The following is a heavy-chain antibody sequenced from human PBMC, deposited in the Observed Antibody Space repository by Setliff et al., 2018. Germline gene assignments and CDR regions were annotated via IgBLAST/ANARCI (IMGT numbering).Heavy chain of an antibody. V-gene: IGHV4-59*01. Sequence: SETLSLTCSVSGGSISPYYWIWIRQSPGKGLEWIGYIFYSGSARYNPSLESRVTMSVDTSKNQFSLKLSSVTEADTAVYYCARGPPGYYYYMNVWGQGTTVTVSS. CDR1: GGSISPYY. CDR2: IFYSGSA. J-gene: IGHJ6*03. CDR3: ARGPPGYYYYMNV.